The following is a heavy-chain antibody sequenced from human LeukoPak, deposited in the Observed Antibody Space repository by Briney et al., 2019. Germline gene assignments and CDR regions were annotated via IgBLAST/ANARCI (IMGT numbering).Heavy chain of an antibody. V-gene: IGHV3-23*01. J-gene: IGHJ6*03. D-gene: IGHD3-10*01. Sequence: PGGSLRLSCAASGFTFNNYAMNWVRQAPGKGLERVSGISGSGGSTYYADSVKGRFTISRDNSKNTLYLQMNSLRAEDTAVYYCAKPKESYYYYDYMDVWGKGTTVTVSS. CDR3: AKPKESYYYYDYMDV. CDR2: ISGSGGST. CDR1: GFTFNNYA.